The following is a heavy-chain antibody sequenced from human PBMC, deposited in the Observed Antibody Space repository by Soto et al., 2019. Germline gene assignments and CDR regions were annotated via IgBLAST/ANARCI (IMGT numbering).Heavy chain of an antibody. D-gene: IGHD2-2*02. CDR1: GFDFNKYA. V-gene: IGHV3-23*01. Sequence: SLRLSCAAFGFDFNKYAMTWVRQAPGKGLQWVSSITSNGDSTYYADSVKGRFTTSRDNSKNTLYLQMSSLRADDTAVFYCAKDSPSYTTSPFYFDSWGQGTLVTVSS. CDR2: ITSNGDST. J-gene: IGHJ4*02. CDR3: AKDSPSYTTSPFYFDS.